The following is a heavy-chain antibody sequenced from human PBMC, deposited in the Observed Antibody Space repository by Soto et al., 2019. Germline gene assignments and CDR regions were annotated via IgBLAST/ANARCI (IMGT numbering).Heavy chain of an antibody. J-gene: IGHJ4*02. CDR2: ISSSSSYI. Sequence: VQLVESGGGLVKPGGSLRLSCAASGFTFSSYSMNWVRLAPGKGLEWVSSISSSSSYIYYADSVKGRFTISRDNAKNSLYLQMNSLRAEDTAVYYCARDLYSSSARYFDYWGQGTLVTISS. V-gene: IGHV3-21*01. CDR1: GFTFSSYS. D-gene: IGHD6-6*01. CDR3: ARDLYSSSARYFDY.